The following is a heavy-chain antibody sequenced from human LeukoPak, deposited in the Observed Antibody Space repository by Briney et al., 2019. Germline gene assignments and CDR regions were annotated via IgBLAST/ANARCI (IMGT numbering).Heavy chain of an antibody. J-gene: IGHJ4*02. CDR1: GYTFTSYA. CDR2: INTGNGNT. V-gene: IGHV1-3*04. Sequence: ASVKVSCKASGYTFTSYAIHWVRQAPGQRLECMGWINTGNGNTKYSQKFQGRVTLTRDTSTSTVHMELSGLRSEDTAVYYCARDQEGFDYWGEGPLVTLSS. CDR3: ARDQEGFDY.